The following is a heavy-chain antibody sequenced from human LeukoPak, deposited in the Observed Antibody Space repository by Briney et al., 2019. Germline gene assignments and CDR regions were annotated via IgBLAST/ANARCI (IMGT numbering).Heavy chain of an antibody. D-gene: IGHD6-19*01. CDR1: GYTFTSYY. Sequence: ASVKVSCKASGYTFTSYYMHWVRQAPGQGLEWMGIINPSGGSTSYAQKFQGRVTMTRDTSISTAYMELSRLRSDDTAVYYCARDSPLAGSYSSGWYIRPLGYWGQGTLVTVSS. J-gene: IGHJ4*02. V-gene: IGHV1-46*01. CDR3: ARDSPLAGSYSSGWYIRPLGY. CDR2: INPSGGST.